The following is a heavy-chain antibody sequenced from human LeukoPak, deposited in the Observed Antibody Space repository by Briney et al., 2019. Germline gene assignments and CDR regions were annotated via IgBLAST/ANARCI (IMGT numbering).Heavy chain of an antibody. Sequence: GESLKISCKGSGYSFTSYWIGWVRQMPGKGLEWMGIIFPGDSDTKYSPSFQGQVTMSADKSISTAYLQLSSLKASDTAMYYCTRQLPFDWSNNWFDPWGQGTLVTVSS. CDR2: IFPGDSDT. V-gene: IGHV5-51*01. D-gene: IGHD3-9*01. CDR3: TRQLPFDWSNNWFDP. J-gene: IGHJ5*02. CDR1: GYSFTSYW.